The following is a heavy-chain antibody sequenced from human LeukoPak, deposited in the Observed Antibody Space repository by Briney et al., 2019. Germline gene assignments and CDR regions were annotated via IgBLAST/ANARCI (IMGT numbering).Heavy chain of an antibody. CDR1: GFTVSSNY. D-gene: IGHD5-12*01. CDR3: ARGRGYSGYVPLDY. CDR2: IYSGGST. V-gene: IGHV3-53*01. J-gene: IGHJ4*02. Sequence: PGGSLRLSCAVSGFTVSSNYMSWVRQAPGKGLEWVSVIYSGGSTYYADSVKGRFTIPRDNSKNTLYLQMNSVRVEDTAVYYCARGRGYSGYVPLDYWGQGTLVTVSS.